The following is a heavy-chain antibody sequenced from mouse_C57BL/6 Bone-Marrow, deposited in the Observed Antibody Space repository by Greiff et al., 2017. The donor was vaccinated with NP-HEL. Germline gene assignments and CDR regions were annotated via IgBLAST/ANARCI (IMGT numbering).Heavy chain of an antibody. D-gene: IGHD1-1*01. CDR3: TTRVTTVVAKVGY. J-gene: IGHJ2*01. Sequence: VHVKQSGAELVRPGASVKLSCTASGFNIKDDYMHWVKQRPEQGLEWIGWIDPENGDTEYASKFQGKATITADTSSNTAYLQLSSLTSEDTAVYYCTTRVTTVVAKVGYWGQGTTLTVSS. V-gene: IGHV14-4*01. CDR2: IDPENGDT. CDR1: GFNIKDDY.